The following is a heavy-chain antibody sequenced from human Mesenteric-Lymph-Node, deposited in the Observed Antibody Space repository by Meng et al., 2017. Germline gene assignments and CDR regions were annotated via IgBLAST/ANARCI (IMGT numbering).Heavy chain of an antibody. CDR3: ARSYVWGSYRAPLNY. D-gene: IGHD3-16*02. V-gene: IGHV3-30*04. Sequence: GESLKISCAASGFTFSSYAMHWVRQAPGKGLEWVAVISYDGSNKYYADSVKGRFTISRDNSKNTLYLQMNSLRAEDTAVYYCARSYVWGSYRAPLNYWGQGTLVTVSS. CDR1: GFTFSSYA. CDR2: ISYDGSNK. J-gene: IGHJ4*02.